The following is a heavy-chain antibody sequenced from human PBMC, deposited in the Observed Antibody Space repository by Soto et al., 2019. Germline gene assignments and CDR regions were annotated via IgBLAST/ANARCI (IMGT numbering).Heavy chain of an antibody. J-gene: IGHJ3*02. CDR3: ARGAYYYDSSGYYQDDAFDI. V-gene: IGHV1-69*12. Sequence: QVQLVQSGAEVKKPGSSVKVSCKASGGTFSSYAISWVRQAPGQGLEWMGGIIPIFGTANYAQKFQGTVTITADESTSTAYMELSSLRSEDTAMYYCARGAYYYDSSGYYQDDAFDIWGQGTMVTVSS. D-gene: IGHD3-22*01. CDR2: IIPIFGTA. CDR1: GGTFSSYA.